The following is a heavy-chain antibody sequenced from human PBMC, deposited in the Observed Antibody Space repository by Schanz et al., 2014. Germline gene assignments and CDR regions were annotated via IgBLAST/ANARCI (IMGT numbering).Heavy chain of an antibody. D-gene: IGHD3-9*01. CDR1: GFTFTNYA. Sequence: VHLVESGGGVVQPGRSLRLSCAASGFTFTNYAMTWVRQAPGKGLEWVSGISGSGGSTYDADSVKGRFTISRDNSKNTLYLQMNSLRAEDTAVYYCAKDHAGSDILTALGNWGQGTLVTVSS. CDR2: ISGSGGST. CDR3: AKDHAGSDILTALGN. J-gene: IGHJ4*02. V-gene: IGHV3-23*04.